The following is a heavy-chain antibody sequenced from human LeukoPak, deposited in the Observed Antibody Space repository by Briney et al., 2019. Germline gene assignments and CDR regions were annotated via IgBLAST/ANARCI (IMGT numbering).Heavy chain of an antibody. CDR1: GYTFTNYA. D-gene: IGHD3-16*02. J-gene: IGHJ5*01. V-gene: IGHV7-4-1*02. CDR3: ARAYQRLGGLSFPDS. Sequence: ASVKVSCKASGYTFTNYAMNWVRQAPGQGLEWMGWINPNTGNPMYAQGFTGRFVFSLDTSVTTTYLQINGLEAEDTAVYYCARAYQRLGGLSFPDSWGQGTLVTVSS. CDR2: INPNTGNP.